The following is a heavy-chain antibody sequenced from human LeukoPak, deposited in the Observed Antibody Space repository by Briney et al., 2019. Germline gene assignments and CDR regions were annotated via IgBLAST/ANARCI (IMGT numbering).Heavy chain of an antibody. CDR3: AREGKGTAAGMGY. CDR1: GYTFTGYY. CDR2: INPNSGGT. D-gene: IGHD6-13*01. J-gene: IGHJ4*02. Sequence: ASVKVSCKASGYTFTGYYMHWVRQAPGQGLEWMGWINPNSGGTNYAQKFQGRVTMTRDTSISTAYMELSRLRSDDTAVYYCAREGKGTAAGMGYWGQGTLVTVSS. V-gene: IGHV1-2*02.